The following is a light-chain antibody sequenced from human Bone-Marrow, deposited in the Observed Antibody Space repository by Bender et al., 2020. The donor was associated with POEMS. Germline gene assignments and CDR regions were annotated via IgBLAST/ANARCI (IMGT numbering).Light chain of an antibody. CDR3: ISYTSSSTLV. V-gene: IGLV2-14*03. J-gene: IGLJ3*02. CDR1: SSDIGGYNY. CDR2: DVN. Sequence: QSALTQPASVSGSPGQSITISCTGTSSDIGGYNYVSWYQQHPGKAPKLMILDVNNRPSGVSNRFSGSKPGNTASLTISGLQAEDEADYFCISYTSSSTLVFGGGTKLTVL.